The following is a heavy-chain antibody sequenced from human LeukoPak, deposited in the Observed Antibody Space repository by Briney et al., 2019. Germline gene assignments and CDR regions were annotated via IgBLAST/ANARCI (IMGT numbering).Heavy chain of an antibody. CDR1: GASITSYH. CDR2: LFNSGGT. CDR3: ARHSHFAY. J-gene: IGHJ4*02. V-gene: IGHV4-59*08. Sequence: PSETLSLTCTVSGASITSYHWSWIRQPPGKGLEWIGDLFNSGGTSYNAFLKSRVTVSVDTSKKQVSLKVTSVTAADTAVYYCARHSHFAYWGRGTLVTVSS.